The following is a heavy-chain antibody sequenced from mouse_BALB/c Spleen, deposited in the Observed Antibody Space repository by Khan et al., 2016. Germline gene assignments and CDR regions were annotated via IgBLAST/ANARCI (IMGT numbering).Heavy chain of an antibody. V-gene: IGHV14-3*02. D-gene: IGHD1-1*01. CDR3: ARGYYGSADFDY. Sequence: VQLQQSGAELVKPGASVKLSCTASGFNIKDTYMHWVKQRPEQGLEWIGRIDPANGNTKYDPKFQGKATLTADTSSNPAYLQLSSLTTEATVVYYCARGYYGSADFDYWCQGTTLTVAA. CDR1: GFNIKDTY. CDR2: IDPANGNT. J-gene: IGHJ2*01.